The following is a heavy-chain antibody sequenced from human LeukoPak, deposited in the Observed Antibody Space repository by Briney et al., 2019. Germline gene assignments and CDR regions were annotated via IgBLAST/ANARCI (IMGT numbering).Heavy chain of an antibody. CDR1: GVTFSNYA. Sequence: GGSLRRSCAAYGVTFSNYAMHWVPQAPGKGLEWVADISYDGSNKYYADSVKGRFTISRDNSKNTLYLQMNSLRAEDTAVYYCASLLPYGSGSWYGMDVWGQGTTVTVSS. V-gene: IGHV3-30-3*01. CDR2: ISYDGSNK. D-gene: IGHD3-10*01. J-gene: IGHJ6*02. CDR3: ASLLPYGSGSWYGMDV.